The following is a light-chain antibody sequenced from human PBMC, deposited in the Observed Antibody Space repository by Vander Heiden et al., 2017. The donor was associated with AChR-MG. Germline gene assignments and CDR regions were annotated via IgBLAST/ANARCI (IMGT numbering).Light chain of an antibody. CDR1: SANIGSNY. CDR3: AAWDDSMSGPV. CDR2: GNN. Sequence: QSVLTLPPSPSGTPGPTVTISCSGSSANIGSNYVYWYQQLPGTAPKRLIYGNNQRPSGVPDRFSGSNSGTSASLAISGPRSEDEADDYCAAWDDSMSGPVFGGGTKLTVL. J-gene: IGLJ3*02. V-gene: IGLV1-47*01.